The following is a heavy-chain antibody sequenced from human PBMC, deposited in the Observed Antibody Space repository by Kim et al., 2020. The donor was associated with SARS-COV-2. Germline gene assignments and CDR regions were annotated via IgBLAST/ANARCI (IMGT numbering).Heavy chain of an antibody. CDR3: AKEGGSGWYSY. V-gene: IGHV3-23*03. D-gene: IGHD6-19*01. CDR1: GFTFSSYA. CDR2: IYSGGSST. Sequence: GGSLRLSCAASGFTFSSYAMSWVRQAPGKGLEWVSVIYSGGSSTYYADSVKGRFTISRDNSKNTLYLQMNSLRAEDTAVYYCAKEGGSGWYSYWGQGTLVTVSS. J-gene: IGHJ4*02.